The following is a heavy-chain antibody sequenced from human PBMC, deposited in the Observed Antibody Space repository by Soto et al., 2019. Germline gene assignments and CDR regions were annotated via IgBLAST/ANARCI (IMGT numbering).Heavy chain of an antibody. D-gene: IGHD1-26*01. J-gene: IGHJ4*02. CDR1: GGSFSGYY. CDR2: INHSGST. CDR3: AVRSGRAAY. Sequence: QVQLQQWGAGLLKPSETLSLTCAVYGGSFSGYYWSWIRQPPGKGLEWIGEINHSGSTNYNPSLTSPVNLSVDTSKNQFSLKLSSVTAADTAVYYCAVRSGRAAYWGQGTLVTVSS. V-gene: IGHV4-34*01.